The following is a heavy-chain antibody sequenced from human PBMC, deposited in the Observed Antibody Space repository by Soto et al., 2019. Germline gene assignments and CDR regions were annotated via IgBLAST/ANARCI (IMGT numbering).Heavy chain of an antibody. D-gene: IGHD1-26*01. V-gene: IGHV4-61*03. CDR2: ISYTGRT. CDR3: PSEWALLPYSVMNV. J-gene: IGHJ6*02. Sequence: SETLSLTCIVSGDSVTSGSYYWTWLRQPPGKGLEWIGYISYTGRTKYNPSLQSRVTISVDTSKNDFSLNLSSVTAADTAVYFCPSEWALLPYSVMNVWGHGTAVTVSS. CDR1: GDSVTSGSYY.